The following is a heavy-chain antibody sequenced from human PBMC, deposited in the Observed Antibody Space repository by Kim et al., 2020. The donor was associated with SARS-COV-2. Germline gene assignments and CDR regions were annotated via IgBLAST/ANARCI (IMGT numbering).Heavy chain of an antibody. D-gene: IGHD2-2*02. CDR3: ARGYSGTATCYTGGTYFDY. J-gene: IGHJ4*02. Sequence: GGSLRLSCAASGFTFSTYGMHWVRQAPGKGLEWVATLWYDGSNKYYPDSVKGRFTVSRDNSKNTLYLQVNSLRAEDTAVYYCARGYSGTATCYTGGTYFDYWGRGTLVTVSS. CDR2: LWYDGSNK. V-gene: IGHV3-33*01. CDR1: GFTFSTYG.